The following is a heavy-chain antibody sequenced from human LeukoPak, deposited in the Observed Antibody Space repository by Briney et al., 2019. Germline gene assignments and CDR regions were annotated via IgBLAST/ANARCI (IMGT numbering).Heavy chain of an antibody. J-gene: IGHJ6*03. D-gene: IGHD6-13*01. V-gene: IGHV4-59*01. CDR3: ARDAIGGYSGSWYAGYYYMDV. Sequence: PSETLSLTCTVSGGSISSYYWSWIRQPPGKGLEWIGYIYYSGSTNYNPSLKSRVTISVDTSKNQFSLKLSSVTAADTAVYYCARDAIGGYSGSWYAGYYYMDVWGKGTTVTVSS. CDR2: IYYSGST. CDR1: GGSISSYY.